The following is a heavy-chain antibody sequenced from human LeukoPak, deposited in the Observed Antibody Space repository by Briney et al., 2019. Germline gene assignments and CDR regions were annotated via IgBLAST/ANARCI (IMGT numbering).Heavy chain of an antibody. J-gene: IGHJ6*03. CDR2: IYTSGST. CDR3: ARVSSNYYMDV. Sequence: SETLSLTCAVSGGSISSYYWSWVRQPAGKGLEWIGRIYTSGSTNYNPSLKSRVTMSVDKSKNQSSLKLSSVTAADPAVYYCARVSSNYYMDVWGKGTTVTVSS. CDR1: GGSISSYY. V-gene: IGHV4-4*07.